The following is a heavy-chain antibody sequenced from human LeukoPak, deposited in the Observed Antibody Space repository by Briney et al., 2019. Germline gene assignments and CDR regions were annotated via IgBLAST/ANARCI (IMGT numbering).Heavy chain of an antibody. V-gene: IGHV4-59*01. CDR3: AREFRRYYGSGSYAFDY. J-gene: IGHJ4*02. Sequence: PSETLSLTCAVSGGSISSYHWSWIRQPPGKGLEWIGYIYYSGSTNYNPSLKSRVTISVDTSKNQFSLKLSSVTAADTAVYYCAREFRRYYGSGSYAFDYWGQGTLVTVSS. CDR2: IYYSGST. D-gene: IGHD3-10*01. CDR1: GGSISSYH.